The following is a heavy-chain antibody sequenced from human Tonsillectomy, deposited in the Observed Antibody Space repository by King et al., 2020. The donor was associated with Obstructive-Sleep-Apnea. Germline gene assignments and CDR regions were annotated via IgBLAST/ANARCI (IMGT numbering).Heavy chain of an antibody. CDR1: GGSISNYY. J-gene: IGHJ4*02. CDR2: MYYSGNT. V-gene: IGHV4-59*08. CDR3: ARHRGVEDYGGYGDYFDY. D-gene: IGHD4/OR15-4a*01. Sequence: HVQLQESGPGLVKPSETLSLTCTVSGGSISNYYWSWIRQPPGKGLEWIGYMYYSGNTNFNPSLKSRFTISADTSKIQFSLRRSSVTAADTAVYYCARHRGVEDYGGYGDYFDYWGQGTLVTVSS.